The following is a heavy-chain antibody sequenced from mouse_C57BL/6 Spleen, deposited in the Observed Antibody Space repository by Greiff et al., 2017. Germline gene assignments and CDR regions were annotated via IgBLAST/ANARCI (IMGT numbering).Heavy chain of an antibody. CDR3: ARPSNDYYAMDY. V-gene: IGHV5-17*01. CDR1: GFTFSDYG. Sequence: VMLVESGGGLVKPGGSLKLSCAASGFTFSDYGMHWVRQAPEKGLEWVAYISSGSSTIYYADTVKGRFTISRDNAKNTLFLQMTSLRSEDTAMYYCARPSNDYYAMDYWGQGTSVTVSS. CDR2: ISSGSSTI. J-gene: IGHJ4*01. D-gene: IGHD2-5*01.